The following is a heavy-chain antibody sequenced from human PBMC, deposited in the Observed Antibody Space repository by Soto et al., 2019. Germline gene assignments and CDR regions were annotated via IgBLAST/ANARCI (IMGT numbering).Heavy chain of an antibody. CDR3: ARGPVAGSDF. V-gene: IGHV1-18*01. D-gene: IGHD6-19*01. CDR2: ISPYTGET. Sequence: QVDLVQSGPEVKKPAASVRVSCKASGYTFTSYGIVWVRQAPGQGLEWMGWISPYTGETRSAEKFQDRVTLTTDTSTNTAYMDLRSLTSDDTAVYFCARGPVAGSDFWGQGTLVTVSS. CDR1: GYTFTSYG. J-gene: IGHJ4*02.